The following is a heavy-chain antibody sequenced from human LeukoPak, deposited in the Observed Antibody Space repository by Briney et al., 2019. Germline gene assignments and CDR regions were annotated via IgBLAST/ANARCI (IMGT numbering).Heavy chain of an antibody. Sequence: SETLSLTCAVYGGSFSGYYWSWIRQPPPKGLEWIGEINHSGSTNYNPSLKSRVTISVDTSRNQFSLTLSSVTAADTAVYYCASRTDFRIAVAGIAGNWFDPWGQGTLVTVSS. CDR3: ASRTDFRIAVAGIAGNWFDP. V-gene: IGHV4-34*01. CDR2: INHSGST. CDR1: GGSFSGYY. D-gene: IGHD6-19*01. J-gene: IGHJ5*02.